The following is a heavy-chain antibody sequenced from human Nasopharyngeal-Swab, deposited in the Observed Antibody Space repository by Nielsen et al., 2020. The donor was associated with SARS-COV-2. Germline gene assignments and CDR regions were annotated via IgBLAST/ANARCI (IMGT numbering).Heavy chain of an antibody. V-gene: IGHV1-2*06. CDR1: GYTFTGYY. CDR3: ARDGPTQWELLIFGANYGMDV. D-gene: IGHD1-26*01. J-gene: IGHJ6*02. CDR2: INPNTGGT. Sequence: ASVKVSCKASGYTFTGYYMYWVRQAPGQGLEWMGRINPNTGGTNYAQKFQGRVIMTRDTSISTAYMELSRLTSDDTAVYYCARDGPTQWELLIFGANYGMDVWGQGTTVIVSS.